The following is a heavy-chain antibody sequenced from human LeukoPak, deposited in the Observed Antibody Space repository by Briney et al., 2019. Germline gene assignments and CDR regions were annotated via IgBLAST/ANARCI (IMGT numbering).Heavy chain of an antibody. V-gene: IGHV1-18*01. J-gene: IGHJ2*01. D-gene: IGHD5-24*01. Sequence: ASVKVSCETSGYTFTNYAISWVRQAPGQGLEWTGSISPYNGNADYAQKLQGRVTMTTDTSTTTGYMELRGLRSDDTAIYYCARGWLQPYWYFDLWGRGTLVTVSS. CDR1: GYTFTNYA. CDR2: ISPYNGNA. CDR3: ARGWLQPYWYFDL.